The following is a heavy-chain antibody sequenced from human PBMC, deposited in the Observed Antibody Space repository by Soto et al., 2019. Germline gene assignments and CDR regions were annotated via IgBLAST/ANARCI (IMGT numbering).Heavy chain of an antibody. CDR2: ISGSGGST. Sequence: VGSLRLSCAASGFTFSSYAMSWVRQAPGKGLEWVSAISGSGGSTYYADSVKGRFTISRDNSKNTLYLQMNSLRAEDTAVYYCAKSGSSVRFLEWLPQYYYYGMDVCGQRTTVTVSS. V-gene: IGHV3-23*01. D-gene: IGHD3-3*01. CDR3: AKSGSSVRFLEWLPQYYYYGMDV. J-gene: IGHJ6*02. CDR1: GFTFSSYA.